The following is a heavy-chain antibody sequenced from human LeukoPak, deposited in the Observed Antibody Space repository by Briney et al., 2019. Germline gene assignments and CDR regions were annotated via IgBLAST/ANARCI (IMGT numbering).Heavy chain of an antibody. D-gene: IGHD3-3*01. V-gene: IGHV1-2*02. CDR1: GGSFRNYA. CDR2: INPNSGGT. J-gene: IGHJ3*02. CDR3: ARTYYDFWSGETDAFDI. Sequence: ASVKVSCKASGGSFRNYAVTWVRQAPGQGLEWMGWINPNSGGTNYAQKFQGRVTMTRDTSISTAYMELSRLRSDDTAVYYCARTYYDFWSGETDAFDIWGQGTMVTVSS.